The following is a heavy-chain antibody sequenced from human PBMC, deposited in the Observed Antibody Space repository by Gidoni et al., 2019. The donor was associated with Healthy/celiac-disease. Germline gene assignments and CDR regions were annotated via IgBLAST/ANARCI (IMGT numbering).Heavy chain of an antibody. V-gene: IGHV1-8*01. D-gene: IGHD3-3*01. J-gene: IGHJ2*01. CDR1: GYTFTSYD. CDR3: ARGRRNTIFGVVIGNWYFDL. Sequence: QVQLVQSGAEVKKPGASVKVSCKASGYTFTSYDINWVRQATGQGLEWMGWMNPNSGNTGYAQKFQGRVTMTRNTSISTAYMELSSLRSEDTAVYYCARGRRNTIFGVVIGNWYFDLWGRGTLVTVSS. CDR2: MNPNSGNT.